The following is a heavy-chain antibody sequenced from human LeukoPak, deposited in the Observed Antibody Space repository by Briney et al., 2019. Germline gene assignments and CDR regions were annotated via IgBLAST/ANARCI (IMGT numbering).Heavy chain of an antibody. D-gene: IGHD2-2*01. CDR1: GGSITSGNYY. Sequence: SETLSLTCTVSGGSITSGNYYWSWIRQPPGKGLEWIGYFYYSGTTYYSPSLKSRLIISVNTSKNQFSLKLSSVTAADTAVYYCARYHCTSSSCGFDPWGQGTLVTVSS. CDR3: ARYHCTSSSCGFDP. J-gene: IGHJ5*02. V-gene: IGHV4-30-4*01. CDR2: FYYSGTT.